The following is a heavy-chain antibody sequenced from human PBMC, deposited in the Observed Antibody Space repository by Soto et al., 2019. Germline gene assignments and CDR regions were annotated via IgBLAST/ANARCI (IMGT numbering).Heavy chain of an antibody. V-gene: IGHV4-39*01. CDR2: IYYSGST. CDR1: GGSISSSSYY. J-gene: IGHJ4*02. Sequence: SETLSLTCTVSGGSISSSSYYWGWLRQPPGKGLEWIGSIYYSGSTYYNPSLKSRVTISVDTSKNQFSLKLSSVTAADTAVYYCSRRRMDGDAFDHWGQGTLVTVSS. CDR3: SRRRMDGDAFDH. D-gene: IGHD3-10*01.